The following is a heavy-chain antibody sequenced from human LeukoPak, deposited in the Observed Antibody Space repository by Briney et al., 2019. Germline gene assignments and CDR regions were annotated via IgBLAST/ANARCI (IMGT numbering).Heavy chain of an antibody. Sequence: PSETLSLTCTVSGDSIISNIYWWDWVRLPPGKGLEWIGATFYTGRTFYSPSLKSRVTVSVDTSKNQFSLDLSSATAADTAVYYCARRRHNFDFYDVWGQGTRVTVSS. V-gene: IGHV4-39*01. CDR2: TFYTGRT. CDR1: GDSIISNIYW. J-gene: IGHJ3*01. CDR3: ARRRHNFDFYDV. D-gene: IGHD3/OR15-3a*01.